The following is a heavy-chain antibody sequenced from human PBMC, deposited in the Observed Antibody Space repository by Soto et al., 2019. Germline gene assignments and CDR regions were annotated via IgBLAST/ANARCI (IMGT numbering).Heavy chain of an antibody. CDR1: GFTLRTNG. Sequence: PGGSLRLSCAATGFTLRTNGMSWVRQAPGKGLEWVSSFSGSGADTYYADSLKGRFTISRDNSKNTLYLQMNSLRAEDAALYYCAGHGGYSYLGQGTLVTV. J-gene: IGHJ4*02. CDR2: FSGSGADT. V-gene: IGHV3-23*01. CDR3: AGHGGYSY. D-gene: IGHD4-17*01.